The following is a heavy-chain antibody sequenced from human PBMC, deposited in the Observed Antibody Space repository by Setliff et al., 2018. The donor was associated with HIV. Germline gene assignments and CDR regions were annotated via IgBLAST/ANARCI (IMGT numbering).Heavy chain of an antibody. D-gene: IGHD3-22*01. V-gene: IGHV1-3*01. Sequence: VASVKVSCKASGYTFTSYAMHWVRQAPGQRLEWMGWINAGNGNTKYSQKFQGRVTITRDTSASTAYMELSSLRSEDTAVYYCARIARKYYDSSGYYPYNWFDPWGQGTLVTVSS. CDR1: GYTFTSYA. CDR2: INAGNGNT. J-gene: IGHJ5*02. CDR3: ARIARKYYDSSGYYPYNWFDP.